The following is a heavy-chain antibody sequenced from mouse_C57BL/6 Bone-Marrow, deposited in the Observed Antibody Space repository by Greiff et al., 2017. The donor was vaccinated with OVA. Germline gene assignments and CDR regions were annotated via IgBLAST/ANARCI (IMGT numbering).Heavy chain of an antibody. CDR3: AREVAPLYYGSSRAWFAY. V-gene: IGHV1-55*01. CDR2: IYPGSGST. CDR1: GYTFTSYW. Sequence: VQLQQPGAELVKPGASVKMSCKASGYTFTSYWITWVKQRPGQGLEWIGDIYPGSGSTNYNEKFKSKATLTVDTSSSTAYMQLSSLTSEDSAVYYCAREVAPLYYGSSRAWFAYWGQGTLVTVSA. J-gene: IGHJ3*01. D-gene: IGHD1-1*01.